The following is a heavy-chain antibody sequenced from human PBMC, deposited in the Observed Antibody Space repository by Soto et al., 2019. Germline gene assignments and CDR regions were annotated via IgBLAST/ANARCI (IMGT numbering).Heavy chain of an antibody. V-gene: IGHV3-30*18. J-gene: IGHJ4*02. D-gene: IGHD3-3*01. Sequence: PGGSLRLSCAASGFTFSSYGMHWVRQAPGKGLEWVAVISYDGSNKYYADSVKGRFTISRDNSKNTLYLQMNSLRAEDTAVYYCAKESYPFGVGRGSFDYWGQGTLVTVSS. CDR3: AKESYPFGVGRGSFDY. CDR1: GFTFSSYG. CDR2: ISYDGSNK.